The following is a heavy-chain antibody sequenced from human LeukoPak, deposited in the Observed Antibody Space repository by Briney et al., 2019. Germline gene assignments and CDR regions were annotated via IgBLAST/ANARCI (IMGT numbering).Heavy chain of an antibody. CDR3: ARQGHIVGGGWFDP. D-gene: IGHD2-15*01. CDR1: GYSLSSYW. CDR2: IYPCDSDT. J-gene: IGHJ5*02. Sequence: GESLKISCQGSGYSLSSYWIGRVRQMPGKAPEWMGVIYPCDSDTRYRPPFQGQGTVSADKSTSTAYLQWRSLRASDSAMYYCARQGHIVGGGWFDPWGQGTLVTVSS. V-gene: IGHV5-51*01.